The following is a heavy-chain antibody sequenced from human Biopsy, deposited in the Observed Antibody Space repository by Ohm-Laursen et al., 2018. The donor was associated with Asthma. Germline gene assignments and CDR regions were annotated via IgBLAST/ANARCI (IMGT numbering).Heavy chain of an antibody. Sequence: SLRLSCAASGFTVSRDHMFWVRQAPGKGLEWVSVIYSGGTSHTADSVRGRFNISRDFSKNTLHLQMHSLRVEDTAVYYCARGDSSGWSHYYFDYWGQGTLVTVSS. CDR1: GFTVSRDH. CDR3: ARGDSSGWSHYYFDY. V-gene: IGHV3-53*01. D-gene: IGHD6-19*01. CDR2: IYSGGTS. J-gene: IGHJ4*02.